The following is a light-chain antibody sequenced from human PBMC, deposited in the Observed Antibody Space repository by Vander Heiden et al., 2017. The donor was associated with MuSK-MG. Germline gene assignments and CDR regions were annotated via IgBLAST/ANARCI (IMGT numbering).Light chain of an antibody. CDR1: NSQSKG. V-gene: IGLV3-21*04. J-gene: IGLJ2*01. CDR2: YDS. CDR3: HVWDPSSGVV. Sequence: SSVLPQPPSVSVAPGKTARITCGANNSQSKGVHWYQQRPGQPLLAVLFYDSDRPAGIPERFSGSNSGNTATLTISGAEAGDEADYYCHVWDPSSGVVFGGGTKLTVL.